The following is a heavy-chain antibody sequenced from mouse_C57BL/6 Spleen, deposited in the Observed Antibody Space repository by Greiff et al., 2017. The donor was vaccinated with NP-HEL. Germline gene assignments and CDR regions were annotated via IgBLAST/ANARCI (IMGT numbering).Heavy chain of an antibody. Sequence: QVQLQQPGAELVKPGASVKMSCKASGYTFTSYWITWVKQRPGQGLEWIGDIYPGSGSTNYNEKFKSKATLTVDTSSSTAYMQLSSLTSEDSAVYYCARAYSNYEGFAYWGQGTLVTVSA. J-gene: IGHJ3*01. CDR3: ARAYSNYEGFAY. CDR1: GYTFTSYW. D-gene: IGHD2-5*01. V-gene: IGHV1-55*01. CDR2: IYPGSGST.